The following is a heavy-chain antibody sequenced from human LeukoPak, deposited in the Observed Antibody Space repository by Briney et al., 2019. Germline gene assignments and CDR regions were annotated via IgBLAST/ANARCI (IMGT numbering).Heavy chain of an antibody. Sequence: SETLSLTCAVYGGSFSGYYWSWIRQPPGKGLEWIGEINHSGSTNYNPSLKSRVTISVDTSKNQFSLKLSSVTAADTAVYYCARIPNRLGYYYYYYYMDVWGKGTTVTVSS. CDR1: GGSFSGYY. CDR2: INHSGST. J-gene: IGHJ6*03. D-gene: IGHD1-14*01. CDR3: ARIPNRLGYYYYYYYMDV. V-gene: IGHV4-34*01.